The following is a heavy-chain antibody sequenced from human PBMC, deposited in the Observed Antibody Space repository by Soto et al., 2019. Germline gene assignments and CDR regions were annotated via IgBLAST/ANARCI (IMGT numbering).Heavy chain of an antibody. CDR3: ARKWLQWGGGFDY. CDR2: IYHSGST. V-gene: IGHV4-4*02. Sequence: QVQLQESGPGLVKPSGTLSLTCAVSGGSISSSNWWSWVRQPPGKGLEWIGEIYHSGSTNYNPSPKSRVTKSVDKSKNQFSLKRSSVTAADTAVYYCARKWLQWGGGFDYWGQGTLVTVSS. J-gene: IGHJ4*02. CDR1: GGSISSSNW. D-gene: IGHD3-22*01.